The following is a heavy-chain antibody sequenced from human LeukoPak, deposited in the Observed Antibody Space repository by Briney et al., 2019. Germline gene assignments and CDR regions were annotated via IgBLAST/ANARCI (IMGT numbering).Heavy chain of an antibody. CDR3: AKARGYSYATPLGY. D-gene: IGHD5-18*01. CDR1: GYTFSSYA. J-gene: IGHJ4*02. CDR2: ISYDGSNK. Sequence: GGSLRLSCAASGYTFSSYAMHWVRQAPGKGLEWVAVISYDGSNKYYADSVKGRFTISRDNSKNTLYLQMNSLRAEDTALYYCAKARGYSYATPLGYWGQGTLVTVSS. V-gene: IGHV3-30*04.